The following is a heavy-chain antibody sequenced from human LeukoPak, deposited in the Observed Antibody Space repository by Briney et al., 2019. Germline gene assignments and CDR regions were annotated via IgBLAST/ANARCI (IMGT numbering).Heavy chain of an antibody. D-gene: IGHD3-16*01. J-gene: IGHJ6*02. CDR2: IWSDGNNK. Sequence: GGSLRLSCAASGFTFSSFGMHWVRQAPGKGLEWVAVIWSDGNNKYYADSVKGRFTISRDNSKNTLYLQMSSLRAEDTAVYYCARDMTYYYGMDVWGQGTTVTVSS. V-gene: IGHV3-33*01. CDR1: GFTFSSFG. CDR3: ARDMTYYYGMDV.